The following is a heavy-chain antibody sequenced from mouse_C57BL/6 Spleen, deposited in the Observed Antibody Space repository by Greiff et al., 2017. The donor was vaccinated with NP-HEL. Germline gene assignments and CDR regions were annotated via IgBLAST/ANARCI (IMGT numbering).Heavy chain of an antibody. CDR1: GYSFTGYY. V-gene: IGHV1-42*01. D-gene: IGHD4-1*02. CDR3: ASNWDGYFDY. J-gene: IGHJ2*01. Sequence: EVQLQQSGPELVKPGASVKISCKASGYSFTGYYMNWVKQSPEKSLEWIGEINPSTGGTTYNQKFKAKATLTVDKSSSTAYMQLKSLTSEDSAVYYCASNWDGYFDYWGQGTTLTVSS. CDR2: INPSTGGT.